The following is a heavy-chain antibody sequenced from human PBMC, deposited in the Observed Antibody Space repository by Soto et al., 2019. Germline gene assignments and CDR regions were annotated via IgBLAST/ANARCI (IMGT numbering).Heavy chain of an antibody. CDR2: ILWTDDK. CDR3: AHGIINWSGYFDYVDF. J-gene: IGHJ4*02. CDR1: GFSFRSSNEV. Sequence: ITLKESGPTVLKPTQTLTLTCTFSGFSFRSSNEVVGWIRQPPGKPLEWLALILWTDDKRYSPSLKSRLTITKDTAKSLVDMTMTDMGPVDTATYYCAHGIINWSGYFDYVDFWGQGSLVTVSS. V-gene: IGHV2-5*01. D-gene: IGHD3-3*01.